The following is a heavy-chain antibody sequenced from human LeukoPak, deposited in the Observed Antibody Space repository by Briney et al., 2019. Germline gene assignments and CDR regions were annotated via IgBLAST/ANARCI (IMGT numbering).Heavy chain of an antibody. CDR1: GYTFSNYG. CDR2: ISAYNGNT. D-gene: IGHD3-10*01. CDR3: ARDSMRFSGGRWFDP. J-gene: IGHJ5*02. V-gene: IGHV1-18*01. Sequence: ASVKVSCKASGYTFSNYGLSWVRQAPGQGLEWMGWISAYNGNTNYAQKLQGRVTMTTDTSTSTAYMELRSLRSDDTAVYYCARDSMRFSGGRWFDPWGQGTLVTVSS.